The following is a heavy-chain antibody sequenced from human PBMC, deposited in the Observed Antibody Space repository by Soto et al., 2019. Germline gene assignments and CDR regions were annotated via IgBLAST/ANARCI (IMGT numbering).Heavy chain of an antibody. CDR3: AREIATTGLYYFDY. CDR2: ITSSSSYT. J-gene: IGHJ4*02. D-gene: IGHD6-13*01. V-gene: IGHV3-11*06. Sequence: GSLRLSCAASGFTFGDYYMSWIRQAPGKGLEWVSYITSSSSYTNYADSVKGRFTISRDNAKNTMYLQVHSLRAEDTAVYYCAREIATTGLYYFDYWGQGTLVTVSS. CDR1: GFTFGDYY.